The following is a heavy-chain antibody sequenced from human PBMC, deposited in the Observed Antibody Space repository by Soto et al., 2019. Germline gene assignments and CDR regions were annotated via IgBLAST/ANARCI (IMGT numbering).Heavy chain of an antibody. J-gene: IGHJ4*02. Sequence: PRWSLRLCCSASVFTFSSYAVSWFRQAPGKGPEWVSSISGSGSTIYYADSVKGRFTISRDNSKNTLYLQMSSLRAEDTAVYYCAKVFYYYDSSGYYYFDYWGQGTLVTVSS. V-gene: IGHV3-23*01. CDR1: VFTFSSYA. D-gene: IGHD3-22*01. CDR2: ISGSGSTI. CDR3: AKVFYYYDSSGYYYFDY.